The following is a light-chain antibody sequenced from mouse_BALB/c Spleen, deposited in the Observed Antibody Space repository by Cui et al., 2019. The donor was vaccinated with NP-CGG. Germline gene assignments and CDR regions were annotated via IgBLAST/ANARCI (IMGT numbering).Light chain of an antibody. CDR3: ALWYTNHWV. CDR1: TGAITTRNY. J-gene: IGLJ1*01. V-gene: IGLV1*01. Sequence: QAVVTHASAITTSPGETVTFTCRSSTGAITTRNYANWVQEKPDHLFTGLIGGTNNRAPGVPARFSGSLIGDRAALTITGAQTEDEAIYFCALWYTNHWVFGGGTKLTVL. CDR2: GTN.